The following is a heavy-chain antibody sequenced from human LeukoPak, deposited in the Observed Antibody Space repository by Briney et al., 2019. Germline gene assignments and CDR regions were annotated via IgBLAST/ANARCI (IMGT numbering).Heavy chain of an antibody. CDR1: IDSITNYY. Sequence: SETLSLTCSVPIDSITNYYWSWIRQPPGKGLEWIGYIYYSGSTNYNPSLKSRVTISVDTSKNQFSLKLSSVTAADTAVYYCARGGAAAGPDYWGQGTLVTVSS. CDR3: ARGGAAAGPDY. D-gene: IGHD6-13*01. J-gene: IGHJ4*02. V-gene: IGHV4-59*08. CDR2: IYYSGST.